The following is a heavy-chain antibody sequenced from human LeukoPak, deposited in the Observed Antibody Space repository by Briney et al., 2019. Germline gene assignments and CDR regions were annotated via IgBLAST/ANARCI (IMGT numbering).Heavy chain of an antibody. D-gene: IGHD2-15*01. CDR2: ISAYNGNT. Sequence: GASVKVSCTASGYTFTNYGISWVRQAPGQGLEWMGWISAYNGNTNYAQKLQGRVTMTTDTSTSTAYMNLRSLRSDDTAVYYCAREDCSGGSCYSLSLTPVFHVFDIWGQGTMVTVSS. CDR1: GYTFTNYG. V-gene: IGHV1-18*01. CDR3: AREDCSGGSCYSLSLTPVFHVFDI. J-gene: IGHJ3*02.